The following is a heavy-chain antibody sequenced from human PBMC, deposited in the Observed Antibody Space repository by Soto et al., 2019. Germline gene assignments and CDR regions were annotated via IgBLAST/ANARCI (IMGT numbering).Heavy chain of an antibody. Sequence: ASVKVSCKASGYTFTSYGISWVRQAPGQGLEWMGWISAYNGNTNYAQKLQGRVTMTTDTSTSTAYMELRSLRSDDTAVYYCATSIAAAAQYYYYYYYMDVWGKGTSVSVS. CDR2: ISAYNGNT. V-gene: IGHV1-18*01. CDR1: GYTFTSYG. D-gene: IGHD6-13*01. CDR3: ATSIAAAAQYYYYYYYMDV. J-gene: IGHJ6*03.